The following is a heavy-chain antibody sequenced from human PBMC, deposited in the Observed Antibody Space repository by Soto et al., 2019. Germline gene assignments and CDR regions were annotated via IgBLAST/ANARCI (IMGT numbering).Heavy chain of an antibody. J-gene: IGHJ6*04. CDR2: IDNRGTNI. V-gene: IGHV3-48*03. CDR1: GLTSSDYE. Sequence: GGSLRLSCVDSGLTSSDYEMNWVRQAPGKGLEWVSYIDNRGTNIYYADSVKGRFTISRDNAKSALYLQMNSLRADDTAVYYCARGQCTSTICYRQYYAMDVWGKGTTVTVSS. D-gene: IGHD2-2*02. CDR3: ARGQCTSTICYRQYYAMDV.